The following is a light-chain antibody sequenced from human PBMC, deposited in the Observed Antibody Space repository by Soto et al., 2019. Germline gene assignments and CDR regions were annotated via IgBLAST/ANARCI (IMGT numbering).Light chain of an antibody. CDR2: WAS. CDR1: QSVLYSSNNKNY. V-gene: IGKV4-1*01. J-gene: IGKJ1*01. CDR3: QHHYSTPPT. Sequence: IVMTQSPDSLAVSLGERATINCKSSQSVLYSSNNKNYLAWYQQKPGQPPKLLIYWASTRESGVPDRFSGSGSGTDFTLTISSLQAEDVAVYYCQHHYSTPPTFGQGTKVEIK.